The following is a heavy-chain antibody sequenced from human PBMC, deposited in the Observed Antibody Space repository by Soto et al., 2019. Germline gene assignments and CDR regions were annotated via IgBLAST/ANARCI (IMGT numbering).Heavy chain of an antibody. CDR2: IYHSGST. CDR1: GGSISSGGYS. V-gene: IGHV4-30-2*01. Sequence: PSETLSLTCAVSGGSISSGGYSWSWIRQPPGKGLEWIGYIYHSGSTYYNPSLKSRVTISVDRSKNQFSLKLSSVTAADTAVYYCARGAYYDKFAFDIWGQGTMVTVSS. J-gene: IGHJ3*02. CDR3: ARGAYYDKFAFDI. D-gene: IGHD3-22*01.